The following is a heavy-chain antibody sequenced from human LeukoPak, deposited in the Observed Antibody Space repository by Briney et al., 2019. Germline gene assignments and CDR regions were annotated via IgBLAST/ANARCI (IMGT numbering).Heavy chain of an antibody. Sequence: PGRSLRLSCAASGFTFDDYAMHWVRQAPGKGLEWVSGISWNSGTIGYADSVKGRFTISRDNAKNSLYLQMNSLRAEDTALYYCAKDRTFGSELIYWGQGTLVTVSS. J-gene: IGHJ4*02. V-gene: IGHV3-9*01. CDR3: AKDRTFGSELIY. CDR1: GFTFDDYA. CDR2: ISWNSGTI. D-gene: IGHD3-10*01.